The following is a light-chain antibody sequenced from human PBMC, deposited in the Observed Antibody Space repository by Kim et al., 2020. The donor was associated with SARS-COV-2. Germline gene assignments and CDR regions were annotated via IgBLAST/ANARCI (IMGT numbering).Light chain of an antibody. Sequence: ELTQPPSASGTPGQRVTISCSGSSSNIGSNYVYWYQQLPGTAPKLLIYRNNQRPSGVPDRFSGSKSGTSASLAISGLRSEDEADYYCAAWDDSLSALFGGGTQLTVL. CDR2: RNN. CDR1: SSNIGSNY. J-gene: IGLJ2*01. CDR3: AAWDDSLSAL. V-gene: IGLV1-47*01.